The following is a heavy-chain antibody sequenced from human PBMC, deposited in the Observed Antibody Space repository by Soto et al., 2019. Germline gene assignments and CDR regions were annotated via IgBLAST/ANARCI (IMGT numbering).Heavy chain of an antibody. CDR3: ARRRGTYRPYFDY. Sequence: QVQLQESGPGLVKPSETLSLTCTVSGGSISSYYWSWIRQPPGKGLERIGCIYYSGYTNYNPSLKSRVTISVDTSKNQFSLKLSSVTAADTAVYYCARRRGTYRPYFDYWGQGTLVTVSS. J-gene: IGHJ4*02. V-gene: IGHV4-59*08. CDR2: IYYSGYT. CDR1: GGSISSYY. D-gene: IGHD3-16*02.